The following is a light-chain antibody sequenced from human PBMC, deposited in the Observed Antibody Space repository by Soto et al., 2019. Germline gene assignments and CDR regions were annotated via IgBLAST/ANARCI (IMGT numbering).Light chain of an antibody. V-gene: IGLV2-8*01. Sequence: QSVLTQPPSASGSPGQSLTTPCTGTSSDVGFYNFVSWYQQRPGKAPKLVIYEVTKRPSGVPDRFSGSKSGSTASLTVSGLQADDEADYYCASYAGTRLFVFGSGTKVTVL. CDR1: SSDVGFYNF. CDR3: ASYAGTRLFV. J-gene: IGLJ1*01. CDR2: EVT.